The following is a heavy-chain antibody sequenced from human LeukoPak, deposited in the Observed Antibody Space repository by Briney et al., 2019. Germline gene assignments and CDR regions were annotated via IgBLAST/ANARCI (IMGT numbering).Heavy chain of an antibody. CDR1: GYSFTSYW. V-gene: IGHV5-51*01. CDR3: ARAYYYDSSGYLYYFDY. Sequence: GESLKISCKGSGYSFTSYWIGWVRQMPGKGLEWMWIIYPGDSDTRYSPSFQGQVTISADKSISTAYLQWSSLKASDTAMYYCARAYYYDSSGYLYYFDYWGQGTLGTVSS. J-gene: IGHJ4*02. CDR2: IYPGDSDT. D-gene: IGHD3-22*01.